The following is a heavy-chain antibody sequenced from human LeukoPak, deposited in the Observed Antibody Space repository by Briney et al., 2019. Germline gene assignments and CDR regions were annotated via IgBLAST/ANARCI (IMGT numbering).Heavy chain of an antibody. CDR2: IKQDGSEK. CDR3: ARGRVGYCSGGSCYPYSDY. J-gene: IGHJ4*02. V-gene: IGHV3-7*01. CDR1: GFTFSSYW. D-gene: IGHD2-15*01. Sequence: GGSLRLSCAASGFTFSSYWMSWVRQAPGKGLEWVANIKQDGSEKYYVDSVKGRFTISRDNAKNSLYLQMNSLRAEDTAVYYCARGRVGYCSGGSCYPYSDYWGQGTLVTVSS.